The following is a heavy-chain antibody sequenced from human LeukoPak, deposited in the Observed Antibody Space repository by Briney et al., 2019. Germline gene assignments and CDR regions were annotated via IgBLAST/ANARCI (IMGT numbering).Heavy chain of an antibody. D-gene: IGHD3-10*01. CDR1: GGSFSGYY. CDR3: ARHPYYYGSGSYRFGP. CDR2: INHSGST. V-gene: IGHV4-34*01. Sequence: ASETLSLTCAVYGGSFSGYYWSWIRQPPGKGLEWIGEINHSGSTNYNPSLKSRVTISVDTSKNQFSLKLSSVTAADTAVYYCARHPYYYGSGSYRFGPWGQGTLVTVSS. J-gene: IGHJ5*02.